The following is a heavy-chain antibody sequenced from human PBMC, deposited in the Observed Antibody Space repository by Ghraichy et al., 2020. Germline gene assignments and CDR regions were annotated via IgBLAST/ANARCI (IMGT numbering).Heavy chain of an antibody. V-gene: IGHV1-24*01. J-gene: IGHJ5*02. Sequence: ASVKVSCKVSGYPLSELAMHWVRQAPGKGLEWMGGLDPEDGETIYAQQYQGRVTMTEDTSTDTAYTELSTLGSEDTAVYYCATDVAGSYYHWGQGTLFTVSS. CDR3: ATDVAGSYYH. D-gene: IGHD1-26*01. CDR1: GYPLSELA. CDR2: LDPEDGET.